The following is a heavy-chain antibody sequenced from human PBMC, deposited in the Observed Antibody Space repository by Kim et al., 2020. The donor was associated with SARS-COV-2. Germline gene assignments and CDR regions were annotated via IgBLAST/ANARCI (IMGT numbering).Heavy chain of an antibody. D-gene: IGHD2-2*01. Sequence: SVKVSCKASGGTFSSYAISWVRQAPGQGLEWMGGIIPIFGTANYAQKFQGRVTITADESTSTAYMELSSLRSEDTAVYYCAREFIVVDDWFDPWGQGTLVTVSS. CDR2: IIPIFGTA. V-gene: IGHV1-69*13. CDR1: GGTFSSYA. CDR3: AREFIVVDDWFDP. J-gene: IGHJ5*02.